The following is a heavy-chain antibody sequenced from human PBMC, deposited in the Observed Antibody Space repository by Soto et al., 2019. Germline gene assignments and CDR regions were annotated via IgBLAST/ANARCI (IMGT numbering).Heavy chain of an antibody. D-gene: IGHD2-15*01. CDR2: ICYSGST. Sequence: QLQLLESGPGLVKLSETLCLTCTVSGGSISSSSYYWCWIRQPPGKGLEWIGSICYSGSTYCNPSLKSRVPISVDTSKGHSSLKVSSVTAADTAVYYCASHIVVVVAATYFDYWGQGTLVTVSS. V-gene: IGHV4-39*02. CDR1: GGSISSSSYY. J-gene: IGHJ4*02. CDR3: ASHIVVVVAATYFDY.